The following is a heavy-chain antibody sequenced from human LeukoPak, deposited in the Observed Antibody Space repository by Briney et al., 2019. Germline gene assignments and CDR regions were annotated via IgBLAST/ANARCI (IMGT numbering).Heavy chain of an antibody. Sequence: ASVKVSCKASGYTFTTYGISWVRQAPGQGLEWMGWISTYDGDTNYAQKLQGRVTMTTDTSTSTAYMELRSLRSDDTAVYYCARDGYNSVDYWGQGTLVTVSS. CDR2: ISTYDGDT. D-gene: IGHD5-24*01. J-gene: IGHJ4*02. CDR3: ARDGYNSVDY. CDR1: GYTFTTYG. V-gene: IGHV1-18*01.